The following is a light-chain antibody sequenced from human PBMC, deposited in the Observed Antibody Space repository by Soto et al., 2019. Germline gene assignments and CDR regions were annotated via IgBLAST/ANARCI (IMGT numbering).Light chain of an antibody. V-gene: IGKV1-5*01. CDR2: DAS. CDR3: QQYKSYPGT. Sequence: DIQMTQSPSTLSASVGDRVTMTCRASQSISSWLAWYQQKPGKAPKLLIYDASSLESGVPSRFSGSGSGTEFTLTISSLQPDDFATYYCQQYKSYPGTFGQGTKVDIK. J-gene: IGKJ1*01. CDR1: QSISSW.